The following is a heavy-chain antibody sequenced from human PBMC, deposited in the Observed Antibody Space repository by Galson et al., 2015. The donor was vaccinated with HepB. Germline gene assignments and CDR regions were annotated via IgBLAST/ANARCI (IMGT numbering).Heavy chain of an antibody. D-gene: IGHD2/OR15-2a*01. V-gene: IGHV3-7*01. CDR3: ARDLSTDKTRYGMDV. J-gene: IGHJ6*02. CDR1: GFTFSSYW. Sequence: SLRLSCAASGFTFSSYWMSWVRQAPGKGLEWVANIKQDGSEKYYVDSVKGRFTIPRDNAKNSLYLQMNSLRAEDTAVYYCARDLSTDKTRYGMDVWGQGTTVTVSS. CDR2: IKQDGSEK.